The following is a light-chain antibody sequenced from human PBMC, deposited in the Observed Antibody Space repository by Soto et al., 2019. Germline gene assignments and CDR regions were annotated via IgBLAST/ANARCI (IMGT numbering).Light chain of an antibody. CDR2: EVS. V-gene: IGLV2-14*01. CDR1: SSDVGGHNY. CDR3: SSYTSSSIVV. J-gene: IGLJ2*01. Sequence: QSVLTQPASVSGSPGQSITISCTGTSSDVGGHNYVSWYQQHPGKAPKLMIYEVSNRPSGVSNRFSGSKSGNTASLTISGLQAEDEADYYCSSYTSSSIVVFGGGTKVTVL.